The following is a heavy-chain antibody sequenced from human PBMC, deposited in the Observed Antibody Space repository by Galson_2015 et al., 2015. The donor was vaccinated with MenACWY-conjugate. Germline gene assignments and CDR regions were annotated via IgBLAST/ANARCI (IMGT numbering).Heavy chain of an antibody. CDR2: IRSKAYGGTT. CDR3: TSSGIGLKPHTYYYGSGIPSDYYYGMDV. D-gene: IGHD3-10*01. CDR1: GFTFGDYA. V-gene: IGHV3-49*03. Sequence: SLRLSCAASGFTFGDYAMSWFRQAPGKGLEWVGFIRSKAYGGTTEYAASVKGRFTISRDDSKSIAYLQMNSLKTEDTAVYYCTSSGIGLKPHTYYYGSGIPSDYYYGMDVWGQGTTVTVSS. J-gene: IGHJ6*02.